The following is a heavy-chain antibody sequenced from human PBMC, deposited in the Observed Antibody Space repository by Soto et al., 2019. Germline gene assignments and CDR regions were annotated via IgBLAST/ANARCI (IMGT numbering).Heavy chain of an antibody. CDR3: ARDYCSAGNCYLLFDY. Sequence: QGQLVQSGAQVKKPGASVKVSCKASGYTFNSYGITWVRQAPGQGLEWMGWISAHNGNTNYAQNFQARATVTTETSTSTAYMELSSLRSDDTAVYYCARDYCSAGNCYLLFDYWGRGTLVTVSS. CDR1: GYTFNSYG. D-gene: IGHD2-15*01. CDR2: ISAHNGNT. V-gene: IGHV1-18*01. J-gene: IGHJ4*02.